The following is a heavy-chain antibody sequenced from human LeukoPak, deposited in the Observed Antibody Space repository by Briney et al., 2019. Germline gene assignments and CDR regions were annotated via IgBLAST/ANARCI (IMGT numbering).Heavy chain of an antibody. CDR3: ARMISSSFHY. J-gene: IGHJ4*02. Sequence: GGSLRLFCAASGFTVSSNYMSWVRQAPGKGLEWVSVIYSGGNTYYADSVKDRFTISRDNSKNTLYLQMNSLRAEDTAVYYCARMISSSFHYWGQGTLVTVSS. CDR2: IYSGGNT. CDR1: GFTVSSNY. V-gene: IGHV3-53*01. D-gene: IGHD6-6*01.